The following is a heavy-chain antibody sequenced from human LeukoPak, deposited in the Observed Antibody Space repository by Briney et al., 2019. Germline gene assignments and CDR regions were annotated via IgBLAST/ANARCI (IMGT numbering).Heavy chain of an antibody. CDR1: GFTFDDYA. D-gene: IGHD6-6*01. CDR2: ISWNSGSI. Sequence: PGRSLRLSCAASGFTFDDYAMHWVRQAPGKGLEWVSGISWNSGSIGYADSVKGRFTISRDNAKNSLYLQMNSLRAEDTALYYCAKDMSSSFFYYYYGMDVWGQGTTVTVSS. V-gene: IGHV3-9*01. CDR3: AKDMSSSFFYYYYGMDV. J-gene: IGHJ6*02.